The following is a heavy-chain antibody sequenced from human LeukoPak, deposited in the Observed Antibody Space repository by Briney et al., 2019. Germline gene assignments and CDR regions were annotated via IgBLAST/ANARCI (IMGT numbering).Heavy chain of an antibody. V-gene: IGHV3-48*01. J-gene: IGHJ4*02. CDR1: GFTFSSYE. CDR2: ISSSSSTI. Sequence: GGSLRLSCAASGFTFSSYEMNWVRQAPGKGLEWVSYISSSSSTINYADSVKGRFTISRDNAKNSLFLQMNSLRAEDTAVYYCARSYDSSGFYPYYFDYWGQGTLVTVSS. CDR3: ARSYDSSGFYPYYFDY. D-gene: IGHD3-22*01.